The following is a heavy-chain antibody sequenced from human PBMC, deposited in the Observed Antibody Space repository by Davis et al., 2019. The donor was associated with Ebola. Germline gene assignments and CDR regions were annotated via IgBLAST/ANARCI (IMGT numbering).Heavy chain of an antibody. CDR3: AKDRCSSRRCQDFYYGMDV. J-gene: IGHJ6*02. Sequence: GGSLTLSCAASGFTFNSYGMHWVRQAPGKGLEWLAVISDDGSYKYYGDSVEGRLTIPRDNSKEALYLQLNSLIAEDTAVYYCAKDRCSSRRCQDFYYGMDVWGQGTTVTVSS. CDR2: ISDDGSYK. V-gene: IGHV3-30*18. D-gene: IGHD2-2*01. CDR1: GFTFNSYG.